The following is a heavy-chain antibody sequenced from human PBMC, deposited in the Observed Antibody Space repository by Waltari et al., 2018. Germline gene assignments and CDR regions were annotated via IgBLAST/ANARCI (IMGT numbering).Heavy chain of an antibody. CDR3: ARGDTSNWFASYFDF. CDR2: IYFSGST. J-gene: IGHJ4*02. D-gene: IGHD3-10*01. V-gene: IGHV4-59*01. Sequence: QVRLQESGPGLVKPSETLSLTCTVSAASISSYYWSWIRQPPGKRLEWIAYIYFSGSTSYHPSLNSRFAISGDTSKKQFSLRLSSVTAADTAVYYCARGDTSNWFASYFDFWGQGILVSVSS. CDR1: AASISSYY.